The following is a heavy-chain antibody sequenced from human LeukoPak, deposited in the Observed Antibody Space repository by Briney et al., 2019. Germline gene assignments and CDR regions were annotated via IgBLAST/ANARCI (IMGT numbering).Heavy chain of an antibody. V-gene: IGHV1-18*01. CDR3: ARDRYYYVWGSPPLYSDAFDI. J-gene: IGHJ3*02. D-gene: IGHD3-10*02. CDR2: ISAYNGNT. CDR1: GGTFSSYA. Sequence: ASVKVSCKASGGTFSSYAISWVRQAPGQGLEWMGWISAYNGNTNYAQKLQGRVTMTTDTSTSTAYMELRSLRSDDTAVYYCARDRYYYVWGSPPLYSDAFDIWGQGTMVTVSS.